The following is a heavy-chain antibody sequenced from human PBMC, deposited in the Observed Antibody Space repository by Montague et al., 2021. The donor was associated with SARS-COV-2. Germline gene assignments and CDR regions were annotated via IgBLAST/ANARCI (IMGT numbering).Heavy chain of an antibody. CDR3: ARVEGMIGGITHFDY. CDR2: TYYSGST. Sequence: SETLSLTCSVSGASMKSYYWTWVRQSPGKGLQWIGYTYYSGSTSYDPSLQSRLTMTVDTSKNQFTLRLMSVTAADSAVYYCARVEGMIGGITHFDYWGQGLPVPVPS. CDR1: GASMKSYY. J-gene: IGHJ4*02. V-gene: IGHV4-59*01. D-gene: IGHD2-21*01.